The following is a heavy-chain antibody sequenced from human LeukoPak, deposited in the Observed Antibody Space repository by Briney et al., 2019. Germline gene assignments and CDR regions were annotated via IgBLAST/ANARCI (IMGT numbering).Heavy chain of an antibody. CDR2: ISSSSSTI. CDR1: GFTFSSYS. CDR3: ATDPGSSWKADY. J-gene: IGHJ4*02. D-gene: IGHD6-13*01. Sequence: GGSLRLSCAASGFTFSSYSMNWLRQAPAKGLEWVSYISSSSSTIYYADSVKGRFTISRDNAKNSLYLQMNSLRDEDTAVYYCATDPGSSWKADYWGQGTLVTVSS. V-gene: IGHV3-48*02.